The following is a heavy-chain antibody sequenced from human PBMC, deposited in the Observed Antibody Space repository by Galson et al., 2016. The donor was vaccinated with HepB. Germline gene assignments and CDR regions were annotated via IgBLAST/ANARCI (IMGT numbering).Heavy chain of an antibody. J-gene: IGHJ6*03. V-gene: IGHV4-39*01. Sequence: SETLSLTCTVSGVSISSSSHYWAWIRLPPGKGLEWIGTIYYSGNTYHNPSLKGRLSISVDRSKNQFSLRLSSVTAADTAVYYCARQSKYRSGWYEAWYYYNMDVWGQGTTVTVSS. CDR3: ARQSKYRSGWYEAWYYYNMDV. CDR1: GVSISSSSHY. D-gene: IGHD6-19*01. CDR2: IYYSGNT.